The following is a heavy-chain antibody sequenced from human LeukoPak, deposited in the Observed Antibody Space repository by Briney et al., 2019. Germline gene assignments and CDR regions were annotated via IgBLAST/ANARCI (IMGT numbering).Heavy chain of an antibody. Sequence: SETLSLTCTVSGGSISSYYWSWIRQPPGKGLEWIGYIYYSGSTNYNPSLKSRVTISVDTSKNQFSLKLSSVTAADTAVYYCARSMRGDDYNSYDYWGQGTLVTVSS. J-gene: IGHJ4*02. D-gene: IGHD5-24*01. CDR2: IYYSGST. V-gene: IGHV4-59*01. CDR1: GGSISSYY. CDR3: ARSMRGDDYNSYDY.